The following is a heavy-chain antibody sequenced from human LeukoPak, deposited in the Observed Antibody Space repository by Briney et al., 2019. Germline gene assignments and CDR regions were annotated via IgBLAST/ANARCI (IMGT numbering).Heavy chain of an antibody. V-gene: IGHV3-30*02. J-gene: IGHJ4*02. D-gene: IGHD6-13*01. Sequence: GGSLRLSCAASGFTFSGYGMHWVRQAPGKGLEWVAIIRYDGSKKYYAYSVKGRFTISRDNSKNTLYLQMNSLRAEDTAVYYRARIGGDSSWYYFDYWGQGTLVSVSS. CDR3: ARIGGDSSWYYFDY. CDR1: GFTFSGYG. CDR2: IRYDGSKK.